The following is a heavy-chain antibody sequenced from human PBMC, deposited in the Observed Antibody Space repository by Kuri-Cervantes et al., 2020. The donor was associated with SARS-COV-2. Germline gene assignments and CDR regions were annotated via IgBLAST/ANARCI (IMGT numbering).Heavy chain of an antibody. CDR1: GGTFSSYA. Sequence: SVKVSCKASGGTFSSYAISWVRQAPGQGLEWMGGIIPIFGTANYAQKFQSRVTITTDESTSTAYMELSSLRSEDTAVYYCARYDYGDYVDAFDIWGQGTMVTVSS. CDR2: IIPIFGTA. CDR3: ARYDYGDYVDAFDI. V-gene: IGHV1-69*05. D-gene: IGHD4-17*01. J-gene: IGHJ3*02.